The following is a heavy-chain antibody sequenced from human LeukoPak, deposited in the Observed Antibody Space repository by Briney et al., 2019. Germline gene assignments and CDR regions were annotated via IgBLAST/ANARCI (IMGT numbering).Heavy chain of an antibody. J-gene: IGHJ4*02. CDR3: TRGQCTGGTCYHFDY. CDR2: INPTGGST. CDR1: GYTFTNAY. D-gene: IGHD2-15*01. Sequence: ASVKVSCKASGYTFTNAYMNWVRQAPGQGLEWMGLINPTGGSTRYGQNFQGRVTMTRDMSTSTVYMELSGLTSDDTAVYFCTRGQCTGGTCYHFDYWGQGTLVTVSS. V-gene: IGHV1-46*03.